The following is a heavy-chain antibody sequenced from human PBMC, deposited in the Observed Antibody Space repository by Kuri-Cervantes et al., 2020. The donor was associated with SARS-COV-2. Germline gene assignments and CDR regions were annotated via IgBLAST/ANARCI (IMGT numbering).Heavy chain of an antibody. CDR3: ARDGSGGDADY. V-gene: IGHV3-23*01. D-gene: IGHD2-15*01. CDR2: ISGSGGST. Sequence: GESLKISCAASGFTFSSYAMSWVRQAPGKGLEWVSAISGSGGSTYYADSVKGRFTISRDNSKNTLYLQMNSLRAEDTAVYYCARDGSGGDADYWGQGTLVTVSS. J-gene: IGHJ4*02. CDR1: GFTFSSYA.